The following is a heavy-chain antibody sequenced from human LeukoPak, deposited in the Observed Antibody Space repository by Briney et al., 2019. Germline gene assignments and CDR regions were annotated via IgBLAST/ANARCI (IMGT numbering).Heavy chain of an antibody. V-gene: IGHV3-23*01. CDR3: AKDLSGLPNFDY. D-gene: IGHD6-25*01. Sequence: GGSLRLSCAASGFTFSTYGMSWVRQAPGKGLEWVSSISGRGENTYYADSVKGRFTISRDNSKDTLFLQMNSLKAEDTAIYYCAKDLSGLPNFDYWGQGTLVTVSS. CDR1: GFTFSTYG. CDR2: ISGRGENT. J-gene: IGHJ4*02.